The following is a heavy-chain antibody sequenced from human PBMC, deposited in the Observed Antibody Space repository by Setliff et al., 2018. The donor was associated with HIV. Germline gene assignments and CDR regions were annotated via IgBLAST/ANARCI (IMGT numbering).Heavy chain of an antibody. D-gene: IGHD3-22*01. Sequence: SETLFLTCTVSGGSISSHYWSWIRQPPGKGLEWIGSIYYNGITNYNPSLKSRVTVSVDTSKNQFSLKLSSVTAADTAVYYCARAGYYGSTSYWEYFQHWGQGTLVTVSS. CDR1: GGSISSHY. CDR2: IYYNGIT. CDR3: ARAGYYGSTSYWEYFQH. J-gene: IGHJ1*01. V-gene: IGHV4-59*11.